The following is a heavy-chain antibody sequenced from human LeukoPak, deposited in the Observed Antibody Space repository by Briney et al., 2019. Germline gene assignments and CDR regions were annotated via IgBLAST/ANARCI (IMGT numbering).Heavy chain of an antibody. D-gene: IGHD3-22*01. J-gene: IGHJ4*02. CDR3: ARASVNYYDSSGNDY. CDR2: LSRSGSTI. Sequence: GGSLRLSCAASGFTFSDYYMSWIRQAPGRGLEWVSYLSRSGSTIYYADSVKGRFTISRDNAKNSLYLQMNSLRAEDTAVYYCARASVNYYDSSGNDYWGQGTLVTVSS. V-gene: IGHV3-11*04. CDR1: GFTFSDYY.